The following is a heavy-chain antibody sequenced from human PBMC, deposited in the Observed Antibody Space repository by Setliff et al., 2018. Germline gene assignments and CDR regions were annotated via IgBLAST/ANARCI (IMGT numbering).Heavy chain of an antibody. V-gene: IGHV4-34*01. CDR2: SNHGGST. Sequence: SETLSLTCAVYGDSFSDYYWSWIRQPPGKGLEWIGESNHGGSTSYHPSLKSRLIMSVDTSKNQFSLKLTSVTAADTAVYFCARGSGRGYSYGLFDYWGQGSLVTVSS. CDR3: ARGSGRGYSYGLFDY. CDR1: GDSFSDYY. J-gene: IGHJ4*02. D-gene: IGHD5-18*01.